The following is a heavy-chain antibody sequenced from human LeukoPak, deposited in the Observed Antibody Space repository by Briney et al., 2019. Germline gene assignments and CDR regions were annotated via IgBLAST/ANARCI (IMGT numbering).Heavy chain of an antibody. CDR3: ARDPPDY. CDR2: ILNSGTTT. CDR1: GFTFSSYE. Sequence: PWGSLRLSCAASGFTFSSYEMNWVRQAPGKGLEWVSYILNSGTTTYYADSVKGRFTISRDNAKNSLYLQMNSLRAEDTGVYYCARDPPDYWGQGILVTVSS. J-gene: IGHJ4*02. V-gene: IGHV3-48*03.